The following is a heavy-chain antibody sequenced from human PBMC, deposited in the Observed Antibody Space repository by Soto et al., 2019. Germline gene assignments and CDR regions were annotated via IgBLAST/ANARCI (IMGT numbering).Heavy chain of an antibody. CDR3: ARGDWWVWMNP. CDR1: GYTFTSYA. D-gene: IGHD2-8*02. CDR2: INAGNGNT. J-gene: IGHJ5*02. Sequence: QVQLVQSGAEVKKPGASVKVSCKASGYTFTSYAMHWVRQAPGQRLEWMGWINAGNGNTKYSQKFQGRVSLTRDTSASTAYMELSSLRSEDTAVYYCARGDWWVWMNPWGRGTLVTVSS. V-gene: IGHV1-3*01.